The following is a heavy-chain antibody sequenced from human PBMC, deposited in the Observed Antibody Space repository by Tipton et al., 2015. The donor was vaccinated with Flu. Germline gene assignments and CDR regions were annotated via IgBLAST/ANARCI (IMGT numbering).Heavy chain of an antibody. CDR2: VHRKGST. CDR3: ARRDYSNYVSIPKNWFDS. V-gene: IGHV4-38-2*01. D-gene: IGHD4-11*01. J-gene: IGHJ5*01. Sequence: TPSLTCSVSGDSIASDYYWAWVRQPPGKGLEWIGNVHRKGSTYYSPSLRSRVTIAVDRSKNQFSLRLNSVTAADTAVYFCARRDYSNYVSIPKNWFDSWGRGILVTVSS. CDR1: GDSIASDYY.